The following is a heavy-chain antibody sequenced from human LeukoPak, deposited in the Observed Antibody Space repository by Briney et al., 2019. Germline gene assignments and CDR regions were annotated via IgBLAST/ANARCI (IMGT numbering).Heavy chain of an antibody. V-gene: IGHV1-18*01. D-gene: IGHD2-2*01. CDR2: ISAYNGNT. J-gene: IGHJ3*02. CDR3: ARATIDIVVVPAGI. Sequence: ASAKVSCKASGYTFTSYGISWVRQAPGQGLEWMGWISAYNGNTNYAQKLQGRVTMTTDTSTSTAYMELRSLRSDDTAVYYCARATIDIVVVPAGIWGQGTMVTVSS. CDR1: GYTFTSYG.